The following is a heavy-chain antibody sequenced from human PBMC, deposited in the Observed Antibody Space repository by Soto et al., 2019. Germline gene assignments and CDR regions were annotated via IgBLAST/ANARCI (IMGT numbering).Heavy chain of an antibody. CDR3: ARHLRIGTYYMDV. D-gene: IGHD2-21*01. CDR1: GGSISSSSYY. Sequence: QLQLQESGPGLVKPSETLSLTCTVSGGSISSSSYYWGWIRQPPGKGLEWIGSIYYSGSTQYNPCLKSRVTISVNTSKSQFSLKLSSVTAAYTAVYYCARHLRIGTYYMDVWGKGTTVTVSS. J-gene: IGHJ6*03. CDR2: IYYSGST. V-gene: IGHV4-39*01.